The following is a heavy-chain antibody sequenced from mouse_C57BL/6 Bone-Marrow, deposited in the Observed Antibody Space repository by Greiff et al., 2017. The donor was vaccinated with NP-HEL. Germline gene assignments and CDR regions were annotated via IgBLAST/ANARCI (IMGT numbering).Heavy chain of an antibody. CDR2: INPDSSTI. J-gene: IGHJ3*01. Sequence: DVKLQESGGGLVQPGGSLKLSCAASGIDFSRYWMSWVRRAPGKGLEWIGEINPDSSTINYAPSLKDKFIISRDNAKNTLYLQMSKVRSVDTALYYCARGYYGRGPFAYWGQGTLVTVSA. D-gene: IGHD1-1*01. V-gene: IGHV4-1*01. CDR3: ARGYYGRGPFAY. CDR1: GIDFSRYW.